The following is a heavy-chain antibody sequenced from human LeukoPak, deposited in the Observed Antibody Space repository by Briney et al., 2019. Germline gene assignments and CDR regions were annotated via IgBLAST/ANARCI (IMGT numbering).Heavy chain of an antibody. CDR3: AKEDEALDSFDH. CDR2: ITGSASLT. Sequence: PGGSLGLSFGASGFNFSAFAMRWVRQAAERGLEWVSGITGSASLTYYADSVKGRFIISRDNSNNVLYLQMKSRRVADTAIYYCAKEDEALDSFDHWGQGTPVTVSS. CDR1: GFNFSAFA. J-gene: IGHJ4*02. V-gene: IGHV3-23*01.